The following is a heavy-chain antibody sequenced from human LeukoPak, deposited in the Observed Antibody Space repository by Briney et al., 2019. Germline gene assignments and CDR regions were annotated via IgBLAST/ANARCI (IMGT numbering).Heavy chain of an antibody. V-gene: IGHV3-21*01. CDR2: ISSSTTYI. Sequence: LHCVSSISSSTTYIYYAASVKPRFTISTHNANNSLYLQMNSLRAEDTAVYYSARDVMTTWGQGTLVTVSS. CDR3: ARDVMTT. J-gene: IGHJ5*02.